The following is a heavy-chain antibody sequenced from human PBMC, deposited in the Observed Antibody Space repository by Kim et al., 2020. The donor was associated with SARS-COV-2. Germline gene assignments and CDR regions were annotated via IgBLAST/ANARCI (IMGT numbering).Heavy chain of an antibody. Sequence: TNYNPSLKSRVTISVDTSKNQFSLKLSSVTAADTAVYYCASRRIRRIPPGDWGQGTLVTVSS. CDR2: T. J-gene: IGHJ4*02. D-gene: IGHD2-15*01. CDR3: ASRRIRRIPPGD. V-gene: IGHV4-34*01.